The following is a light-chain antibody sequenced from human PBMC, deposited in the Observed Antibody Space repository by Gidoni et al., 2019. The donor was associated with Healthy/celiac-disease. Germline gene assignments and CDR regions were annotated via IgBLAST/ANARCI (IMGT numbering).Light chain of an antibody. J-gene: IGKJ3*01. V-gene: IGKV1-39*01. CDR3: QQSYSTPFT. CDR1: QSISSY. CDR2: AAS. Sequence: DIQMTQSPSSLSASVGDRVTITCRARQSISSYLNWYQQKPGKAPKLLIYAASSLQSGVPSRFSGSRCGKDFTLTISSLPPEDFATYYCQQSYSTPFTFGPGTKVDIK.